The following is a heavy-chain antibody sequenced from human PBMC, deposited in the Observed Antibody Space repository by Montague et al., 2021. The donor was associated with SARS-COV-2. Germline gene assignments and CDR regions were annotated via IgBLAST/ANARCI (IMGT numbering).Heavy chain of an antibody. CDR2: MYYSGST. J-gene: IGHJ6*02. Sequence: SETLSLTCTVSGGSISSSNYYWGWIRQPPGKGLEWIGNMYYSGSTYYNPSLKSRVTISIDTSKNQFSLELSSVTAADTAVYHCARDDIVLQGVTKGMDVWGQGTTVTVSS. CDR1: GGSISSSNYY. CDR3: ARDDIVLQGVTKGMDV. V-gene: IGHV4-39*07. D-gene: IGHD3-10*01.